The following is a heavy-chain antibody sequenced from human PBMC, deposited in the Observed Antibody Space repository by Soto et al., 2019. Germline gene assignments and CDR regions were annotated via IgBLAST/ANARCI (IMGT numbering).Heavy chain of an antibody. D-gene: IGHD3-22*01. CDR1: GFSLSTSGVG. CDR2: IYWDDDK. V-gene: IGHV2-5*02. Sequence: SGPTLVNPTQTLTLTCTFSGFSLSTSGVGVGWIRQPPGKALEWLALIYWDDDKRYSTSLKTRLTISKDTSKNQVVLTMTNMDPVDTATYYCARIRIQSYYYDSSGYYYFDYWGQGTLVTVSS. CDR3: ARIRIQSYYYDSSGYYYFDY. J-gene: IGHJ4*02.